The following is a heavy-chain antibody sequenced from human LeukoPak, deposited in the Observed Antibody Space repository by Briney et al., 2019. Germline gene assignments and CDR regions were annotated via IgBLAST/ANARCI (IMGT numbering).Heavy chain of an antibody. J-gene: IGHJ4*02. Sequence: SETLSLTCTVSGGSMSSYYWSWIRQPPGKGLEWIGYIYYSGSTNYNPSLKSRVTISVDTSKNQFSLKLSSVTAADTAVYYCARVGGDSYGAGLGYWGQGTLVTVSS. CDR3: ARVGGDSYGAGLGY. CDR1: GGSMSSYY. D-gene: IGHD5-18*01. V-gene: IGHV4-59*01. CDR2: IYYSGST.